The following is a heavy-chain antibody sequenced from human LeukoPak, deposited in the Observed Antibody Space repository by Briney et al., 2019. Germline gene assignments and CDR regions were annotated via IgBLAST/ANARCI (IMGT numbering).Heavy chain of an antibody. J-gene: IGHJ4*02. CDR3: AKGSRQFSSVKAGPIDY. D-gene: IGHD6-19*01. V-gene: IGHV3-73*01. CDR1: GFVFSGLY. Sequence: PGGSLKLSCAASGFVFSGLYMHWVRHASGRGLEWVGLIRSKPSSHTTVYAASVKGRFTISRDDSKNTAYLQMNSLKAEDTAVYYCAKGSRQFSSVKAGPIDYWGQGTLVTVSS. CDR2: IRSKPSSHTT.